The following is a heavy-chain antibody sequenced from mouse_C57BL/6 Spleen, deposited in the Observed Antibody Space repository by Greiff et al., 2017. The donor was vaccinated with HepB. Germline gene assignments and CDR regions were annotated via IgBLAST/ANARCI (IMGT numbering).Heavy chain of an antibody. CDR1: GFNIKDDY. V-gene: IGHV14-4*01. Sequence: VQLKESGAELVRPGASVKLSCTASGFNIKDDYMHWVKQRPEQGLEWIGWIDPENGDTEYASKFQGKATITADTSSNTAYLQLSSLTSEDTAVYYCTESSGLAWFAYWGQGTLVTVSA. CDR3: TESSGLAWFAY. CDR2: IDPENGDT. D-gene: IGHD3-2*02. J-gene: IGHJ3*01.